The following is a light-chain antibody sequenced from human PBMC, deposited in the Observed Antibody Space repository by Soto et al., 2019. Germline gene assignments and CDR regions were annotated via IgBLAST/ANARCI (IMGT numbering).Light chain of an antibody. Sequence: DVVMTQSPLSLPVTLGQPASISCRSSQSLVYSDGNIYLNWFQQRPGQSPRRLIYKVSNRDSGVPDRFRGSGSGTDVTLKLSRVEAEDVGVYYCLQGTHWPWTFGQGTKVEIK. CDR3: LQGTHWPWT. CDR1: QSLVYSDGNIY. CDR2: KVS. J-gene: IGKJ1*01. V-gene: IGKV2-30*01.